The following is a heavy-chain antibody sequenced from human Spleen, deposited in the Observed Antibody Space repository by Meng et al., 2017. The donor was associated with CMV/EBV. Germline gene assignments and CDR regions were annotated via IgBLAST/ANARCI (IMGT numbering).Heavy chain of an antibody. CDR2: IYWNDDK. V-gene: IGHV2-5*01. CDR3: AHLVYRTNGVCFPDY. J-gene: IGHJ4*02. D-gene: IGHD2-8*01. Sequence: SCPTLVKPTPNLTLAFTFSGFPLSTRWVGVGWIRQPPGKALEWLALIYWNDDKRYSPSLKSRLTITKDTSKNQVVLTMTNMDPVDTATYYCAHLVYRTNGVCFPDYWGQGTLVTVSS. CDR1: GFPLSTRWVG.